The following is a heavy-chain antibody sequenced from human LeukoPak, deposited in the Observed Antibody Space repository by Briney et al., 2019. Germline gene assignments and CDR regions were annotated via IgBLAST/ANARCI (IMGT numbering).Heavy chain of an antibody. CDR3: ARAIRLSGSLGY. CDR2: ISYDGSNK. V-gene: IGHV3-30-3*01. J-gene: IGHJ4*02. Sequence: GRSLRLSCAASGFTFSSYAMHRVRQAPGKGLEWVAVISYDGSNKYYADSVKGRFTISRDNSKNTLYLQMNSLRAEDTAVYYCARAIRLSGSLGYWGQGTLVTVSS. D-gene: IGHD3-22*01. CDR1: GFTFSSYA.